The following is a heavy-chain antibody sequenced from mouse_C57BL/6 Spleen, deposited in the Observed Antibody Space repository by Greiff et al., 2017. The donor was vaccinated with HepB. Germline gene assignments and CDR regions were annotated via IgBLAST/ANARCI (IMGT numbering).Heavy chain of an antibody. Sequence: EVQGVESGGGLVKPGGSLKLSCAASGFTFSSYAMSWVRQTPEKRLEWVATISDGGSYTYYPDNVKGRFTISRDNAKNNLYLQMSHLKSEDTAMYYCARDSSSYFDYWGQGTTLTVSS. V-gene: IGHV5-4*01. D-gene: IGHD1-3*01. CDR1: GFTFSSYA. J-gene: IGHJ2*01. CDR3: ARDSSSYFDY. CDR2: ISDGGSYT.